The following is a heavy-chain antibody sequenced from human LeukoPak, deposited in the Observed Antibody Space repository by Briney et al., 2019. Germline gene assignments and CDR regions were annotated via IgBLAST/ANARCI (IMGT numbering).Heavy chain of an antibody. CDR3: ARSTWIQLWPEMAFGY. Sequence: GGSLRLSCAASGFTFSSYWMHWVRQAPGKWLVWVSRINSDGSSTSYADSVKGRFTISRDNAKNTLYLQMNSLRAEDTAVYYCARSTWIQLWPEMAFGYWGQGTLVTASS. V-gene: IGHV3-74*01. D-gene: IGHD5-18*01. CDR1: GFTFSSYW. CDR2: INSDGSST. J-gene: IGHJ4*02.